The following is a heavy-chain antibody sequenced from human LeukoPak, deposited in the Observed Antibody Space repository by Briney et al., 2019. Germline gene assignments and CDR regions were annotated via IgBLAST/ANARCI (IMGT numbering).Heavy chain of an antibody. CDR3: ARLHCSGGSCYSINEYYFYGMDV. V-gene: IGHV1-69*04. J-gene: IGHJ6*02. D-gene: IGHD2-15*01. CDR2: IIPILGIA. CDR1: GGTFSSYA. Sequence: SVKVSCKASGGTFSSYAISWVRRAPGQGLEWMGRIIPILGIANYAQKFQGRVTITADKSTSTAYMELSSLRSEDTAVYYCARLHCSGGSCYSINEYYFYGMDVSGQGTTVTVSS.